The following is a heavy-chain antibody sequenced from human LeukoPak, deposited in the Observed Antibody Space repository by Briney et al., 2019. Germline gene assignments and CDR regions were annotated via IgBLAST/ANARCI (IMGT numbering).Heavy chain of an antibody. CDR2: IYYSGST. J-gene: IGHJ4*02. D-gene: IGHD2-2*01. CDR3: ARHPPSIVVPAARFDY. V-gene: IGHV4-59*08. Sequence: PSETLSLTCTVSGGSISSYYWSWIRQPPGKGLEWIGYIYYSGSTNYNPSLKSRVTISVDTSKNQFSLKLSSVIAADTAVYYCARHPPSIVVPAARFDYWGQGTLVTVSS. CDR1: GGSISSYY.